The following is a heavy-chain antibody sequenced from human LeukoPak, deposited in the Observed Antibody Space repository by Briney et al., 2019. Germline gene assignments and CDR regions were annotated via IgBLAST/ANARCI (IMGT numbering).Heavy chain of an antibody. D-gene: IGHD3-10*01. J-gene: IGHJ4*02. CDR1: GFTFSGYS. CDR3: ARDQGV. V-gene: IGHV3-30-3*01. Sequence: GGSLALSCAASGFTFSGYSMNWVRQAPGKGLEWVAVISYDGSNKYYADSVKGRFTISRDNSKNTLYLQMNSLRAEDTAVYYCARDQGVWGQGTLVTVSS. CDR2: ISYDGSNK.